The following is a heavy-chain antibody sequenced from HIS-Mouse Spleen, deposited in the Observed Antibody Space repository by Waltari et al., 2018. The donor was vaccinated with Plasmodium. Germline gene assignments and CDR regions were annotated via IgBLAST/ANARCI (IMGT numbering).Heavy chain of an antibody. CDR3: ARGRGACFDY. Sequence: QLQLQESGPGLVKPSETLSLTCTVSGGSISSSSYYWGLIRQPPGKGLEWIGGIYYSGMTYYNPSLKSRVTISVDTSKNQFSLKRSSVTAADTAVYYCARGRGACFDYWGQGTLVTVSS. D-gene: IGHD3-16*01. CDR2: IYYSGMT. J-gene: IGHJ4*02. V-gene: IGHV4-39*07. CDR1: GGSISSSSYY.